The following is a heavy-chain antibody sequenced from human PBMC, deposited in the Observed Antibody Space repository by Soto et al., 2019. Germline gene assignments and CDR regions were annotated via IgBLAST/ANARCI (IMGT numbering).Heavy chain of an antibody. CDR2: IYSGGST. CDR1: GFTVSSNY. V-gene: IGHV3-66*01. Sequence: HPGGSLRLSCAASGFTVSSNYMNWVRQAPGKGLEWASIIYSGGSTYYADSVRGRFTISRDNSKNTLYLQMNSLRAEDTAVYYCARSNQRYFDWLVWGQGTLVTVSS. J-gene: IGHJ4*02. CDR3: ARSNQRYFDWLV. D-gene: IGHD3-9*01.